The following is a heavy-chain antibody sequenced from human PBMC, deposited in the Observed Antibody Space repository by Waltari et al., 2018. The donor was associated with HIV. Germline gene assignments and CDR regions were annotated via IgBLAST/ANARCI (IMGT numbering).Heavy chain of an antibody. J-gene: IGHJ5*02. CDR2: IYTSGST. V-gene: IGHV4-61*02. Sequence: QVQLQESGPGLVKPSQTLSLTCTVSGGSISSGSYYWSWIRQPAGKGLEWIGRIYTSGSTNYNPSLKSRVTISVDTSKNQFSLKLSSVTAADTAVHYCARDERYYDSSGYFNWFDPWGQGTLVTVSS. D-gene: IGHD3-22*01. CDR1: GGSISSGSYY. CDR3: ARDERYYDSSGYFNWFDP.